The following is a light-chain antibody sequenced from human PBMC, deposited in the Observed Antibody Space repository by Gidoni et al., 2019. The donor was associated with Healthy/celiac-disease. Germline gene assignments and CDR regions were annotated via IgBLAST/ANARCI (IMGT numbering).Light chain of an antibody. Sequence: EIVMTQSPATLSVSPGERATLSCRASQSVNSNLAWYQQKPGQAPRLLIYGASTRATGIPARFSGSGSGTEFTLTISSLQSEDFAVYYCQQYNNWQTFXQXTKLEIK. CDR1: QSVNSN. J-gene: IGKJ2*01. V-gene: IGKV3-15*01. CDR3: QQYNNWQT. CDR2: GAS.